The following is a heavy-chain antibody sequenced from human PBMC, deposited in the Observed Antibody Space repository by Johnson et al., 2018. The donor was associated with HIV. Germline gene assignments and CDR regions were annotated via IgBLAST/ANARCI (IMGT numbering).Heavy chain of an antibody. J-gene: IGHJ3*02. CDR2: ISYDGSNK. CDR1: GFRFSSYA. V-gene: IGHV3-30*04. D-gene: IGHD3-3*02. CDR3: ARGGAFHAFDI. Sequence: QVQLVESGGGVVQPGRSLRLSCVASGFRFSSYAVHWVRQAPGKGLEWVAVISYDGSNKYYADSVKGRFTISRDNSKNTMYLQMNSLRAEDTAMYFCARGGAFHAFDIWGHGTTVTVSS.